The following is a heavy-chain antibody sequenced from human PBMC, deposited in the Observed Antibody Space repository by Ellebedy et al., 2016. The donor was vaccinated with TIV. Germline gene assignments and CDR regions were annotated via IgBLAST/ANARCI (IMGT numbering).Heavy chain of an antibody. J-gene: IGHJ6*02. CDR3: ATARRHGYTYYYYGLDV. CDR2: VAYSGTT. D-gene: IGHD5-24*01. CDR1: GGSISTTGYY. V-gene: IGHV4-39*01. Sequence: MPSETLSLTCTVSGGSISTTGYYWAWIRQSPGKGLEWIGSVAYSGTTYYNPSLKRRVTISIDTSRMQFSLKLSSVTAADTAVYYCATARRHGYTYYYYGLDVWGQGTTVTVSS.